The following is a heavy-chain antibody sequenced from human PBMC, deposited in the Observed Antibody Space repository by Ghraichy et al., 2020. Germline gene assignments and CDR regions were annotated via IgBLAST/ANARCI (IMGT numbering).Heavy chain of an antibody. CDR1: GYTFTGYY. D-gene: IGHD6-13*01. CDR2: INPNSGGT. Sequence: ASVKVSSKASGYTFTGYYMHWVRQAPGQGLEWMGWINPNSGGTNYAQKFQGRVTMTRDTSISTAYMELSRLRSDDTAVYYCARDAYPTGIAAAGTPTNWGQGTLVTVSS. CDR3: ARDAYPTGIAAAGTPTN. J-gene: IGHJ4*02. V-gene: IGHV1-2*02.